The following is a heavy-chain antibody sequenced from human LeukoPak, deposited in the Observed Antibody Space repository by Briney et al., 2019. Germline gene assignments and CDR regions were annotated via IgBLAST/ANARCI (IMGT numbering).Heavy chain of an antibody. J-gene: IGHJ4*02. D-gene: IGHD6-13*01. V-gene: IGHV1-24*01. CDR1: GYSLSDLS. CDR3: ATDRAYRSSDRSGGFFDY. Sequence: ASVKVSCKISGYSLSDLSIHWVREAPGEGLEWMGGFDSENNKMVYSQKFQGRVTMTEDTSADTAYMELTSLRSEDTAVYFCATDRAYRSSDRSGGFFDYWGQGTLVIVSS. CDR2: FDSENNKM.